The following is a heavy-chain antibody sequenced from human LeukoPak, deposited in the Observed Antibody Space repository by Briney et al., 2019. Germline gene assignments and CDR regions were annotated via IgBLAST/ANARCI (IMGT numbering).Heavy chain of an antibody. J-gene: IGHJ6*04. CDR3: AKSKRLLPSNYVRDV. Sequence: PGGSLRLSCAASGFTFSSYAMHWVRQAPGKGLEWVAVISYDGSNKYYADSVKGRFTISRDNSKNTLYLQMNSLRAEDTAVYYCAKSKRLLPSNYVRDVGAKGPRVPFP. V-gene: IGHV3-30*18. CDR2: ISYDGSNK. CDR1: GFTFSSYA. D-gene: IGHD6-25*01.